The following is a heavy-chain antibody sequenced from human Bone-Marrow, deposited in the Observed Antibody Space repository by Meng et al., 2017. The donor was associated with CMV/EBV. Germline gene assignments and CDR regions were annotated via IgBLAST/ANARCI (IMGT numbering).Heavy chain of an antibody. V-gene: IGHV4-34*01. D-gene: IGHD3-10*01. CDR3: ARFLRGAN. CDR1: GGSFSGYY. Sequence: SQTLSLTCAVYGGSFSGYYWSWIRQPPGKGLEWIGEINHSGSTNYNPSLKSRVTISVDTSKNQFSLKLSSVTAADTAVYYCARFLRGANWGQGTTVTVSS. CDR2: INHSGST. J-gene: IGHJ6*02.